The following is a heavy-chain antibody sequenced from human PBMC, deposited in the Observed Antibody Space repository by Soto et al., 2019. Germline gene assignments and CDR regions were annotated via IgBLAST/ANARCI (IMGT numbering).Heavy chain of an antibody. D-gene: IGHD3-22*01. V-gene: IGHV3-7*03. J-gene: IGHJ3*02. CDR1: GFSFTNYW. CDR2: IKHDGTET. CDR3: AAAYYYESSGYYYGDDALDI. Sequence: EVQLVESGGALVQPGGSLRLSCAASGFSFTNYWMKWVRQAPGKGLEWVANIKHDGTETYYVDSVKGRFTISRDNARNALYLYMNSLRADDPAVYYCAAAYYYESSGYYYGDDALDIWGQGTMVTVSS.